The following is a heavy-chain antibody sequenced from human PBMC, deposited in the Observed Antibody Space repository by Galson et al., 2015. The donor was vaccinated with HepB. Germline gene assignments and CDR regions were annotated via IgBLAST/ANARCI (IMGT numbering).Heavy chain of an antibody. CDR2: INPNSGVT. J-gene: IGHJ4*02. D-gene: IGHD4-23*01. CDR1: GYTFTGYF. Sequence: SVKVSCKASGYTFTGYFLHWVRQAPGQGLEWMGRINPNSGVTNYAQNFQGRVTMTRDTSISTAYMELSRLRSDDTALYYCARDLGLLSISVGGPEYWGQGTLVTVSS. CDR3: ARDLGLLSISVGGPEY. V-gene: IGHV1-2*06.